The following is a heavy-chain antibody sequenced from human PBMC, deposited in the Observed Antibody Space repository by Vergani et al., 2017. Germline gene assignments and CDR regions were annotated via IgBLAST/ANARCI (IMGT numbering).Heavy chain of an antibody. Sequence: EVQLEQSGAEVKKPGESLRISCKGSGYSFSSYWITWVRQMPGKGLEWMGRIDPSDSYTNYSPSFQGHVTISVDKSISTAYVQWSSLKASDTAIYYCARQGRGYCSGGTCYSSYYAMDVWGQGTTVTVSS. CDR1: GYSFSSYW. D-gene: IGHD2-15*01. CDR3: ARQGRGYCSGGTCYSSYYAMDV. CDR2: IDPSDSYT. V-gene: IGHV5-10-1*03. J-gene: IGHJ6*02.